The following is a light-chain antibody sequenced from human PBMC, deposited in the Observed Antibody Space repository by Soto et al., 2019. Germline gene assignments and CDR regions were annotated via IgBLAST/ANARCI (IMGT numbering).Light chain of an antibody. Sequence: QSALTQPASVSGSPGQSITTSCTGNSSDVGNFNLASWYQQYPGKVPKLMIYEGNKRPSGVSDRFSGSKSGNTASLTISGLQAEDEADYYCCSYGGTSSSVVFGGGTKLTVL. J-gene: IGLJ2*01. CDR3: CSYGGTSSSVV. CDR2: EGN. CDR1: SSDVGNFNL. V-gene: IGLV2-23*01.